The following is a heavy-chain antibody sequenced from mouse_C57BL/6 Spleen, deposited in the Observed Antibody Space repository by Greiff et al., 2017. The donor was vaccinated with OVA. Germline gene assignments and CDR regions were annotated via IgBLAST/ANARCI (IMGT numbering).Heavy chain of an antibody. J-gene: IGHJ3*01. CDR3: ASIGNSLWALAY. D-gene: IGHD1-1*02. V-gene: IGHV1-64*01. CDR1: GYTFTSYW. Sequence: QVQLQQPGAELVKPGASVKLSCKASGYTFTSYWMHWVKQRPGQGLEWIGMIHPNSGGTNYNEKFKSKATLTVDKSSSTAYMQLSSLTSEDSAVYYCASIGNSLWALAYWGQGTLVTVSA. CDR2: IHPNSGGT.